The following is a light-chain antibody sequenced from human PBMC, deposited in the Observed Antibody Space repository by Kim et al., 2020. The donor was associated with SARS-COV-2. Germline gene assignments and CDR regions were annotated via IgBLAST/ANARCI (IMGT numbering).Light chain of an antibody. CDR2: GKN. CDR3: ASRDTTGHLHVI. V-gene: IGLV3-19*01. Sequence: LGQTGKITCQGDSLRNAYASWFRQRPGLAPILVMYGKNNRPSGIPDRFSGSFSGNIASLTVTGAQAEDEADYYCASRDTTGHLHVIFGGGTQLTVL. CDR1: SLRNAY. J-gene: IGLJ2*01.